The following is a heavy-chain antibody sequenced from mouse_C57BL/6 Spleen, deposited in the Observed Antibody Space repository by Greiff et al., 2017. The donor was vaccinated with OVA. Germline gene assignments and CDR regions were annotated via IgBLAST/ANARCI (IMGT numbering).Heavy chain of an antibody. V-gene: IGHV1-55*01. CDR1: GYTFTSYW. J-gene: IGHJ4*01. D-gene: IGHD3-3*01. Sequence: VQLQQPGAELVKPGASVKMSCKASGYTFTSYWITWVKQRPGQGLEWIGDIYPGSGSTNYNEKFKSKATLTVDTSASTAYMQLSSLTSEDSAVYYCARRDGDYYAMDYWGQGTSVTVSS. CDR2: IYPGSGST. CDR3: ARRDGDYYAMDY.